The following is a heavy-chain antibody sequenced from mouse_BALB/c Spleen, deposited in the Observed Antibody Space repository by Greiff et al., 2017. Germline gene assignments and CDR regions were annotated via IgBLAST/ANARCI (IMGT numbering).Heavy chain of an antibody. CDR3: TRRRPRDRPFDY. Sequence: VQLQQSGPELVKPGALVKISCKASGYSFTSYWMHWVKQRPGQGLEWIGAIYPGNSDTSYNQKFKGKAKLTAVTSASTAYMELSSLTNEDSAVYYCTRRRPRDRPFDYWGQGTTLTVSS. CDR1: GYSFTSYW. V-gene: IGHV1-5*01. CDR2: IYPGNSDT. D-gene: IGHD6-1*01. J-gene: IGHJ2*01.